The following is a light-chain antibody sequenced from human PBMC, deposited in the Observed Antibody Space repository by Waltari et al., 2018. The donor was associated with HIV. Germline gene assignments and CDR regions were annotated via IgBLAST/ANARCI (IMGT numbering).Light chain of an antibody. CDR3: AAWDDILSGWV. J-gene: IGLJ3*02. V-gene: IGLV1-47*01. Sequence: QSVLTQPPSASGAPGPRVPISFSGSSANIGNTLNWYQQLPGTAPKVLIYRDNQRPSGVPDRFSGSRSGTSASLDVSGLRSEDEANYICAAWDDILSGWVFGGGTKLTVL. CDR1: SANIGNT. CDR2: RDN.